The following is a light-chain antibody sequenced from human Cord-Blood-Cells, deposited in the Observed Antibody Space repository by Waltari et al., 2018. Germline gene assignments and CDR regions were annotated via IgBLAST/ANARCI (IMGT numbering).Light chain of an antibody. CDR1: QSVSSSY. Sequence: EFVLTQSPGTLSLSPGERATLSCRASQSVSSSYLAWYQQKPGQAPRLLIYGPSSRATGIPDRFSGSGSGTDFTLTISRLEPEDFAVYYCQQYGSSPPTFGQGTKVEIK. J-gene: IGKJ1*01. CDR3: QQYGSSPPT. CDR2: GPS. V-gene: IGKV3-20*01.